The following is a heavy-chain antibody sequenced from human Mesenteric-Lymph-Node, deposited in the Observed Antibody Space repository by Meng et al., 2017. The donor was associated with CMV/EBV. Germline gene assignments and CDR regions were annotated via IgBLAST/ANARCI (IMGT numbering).Heavy chain of an antibody. CDR3: ASGSDFWSGSIDY. J-gene: IGHJ4*02. V-gene: IGHV3-74*01. CDR2: ISTDGSST. D-gene: IGHD3-3*01. CDR1: GFSCSRHW. Sequence: ASGFSCSRHWMYWVRQAPGKGLVWVSRISTDGSSTSYAGSVEGRFIISRDNARDTLHLQMNSLRADDTAVYYCASGSDFWSGSIDYWGQGVLVIVSS.